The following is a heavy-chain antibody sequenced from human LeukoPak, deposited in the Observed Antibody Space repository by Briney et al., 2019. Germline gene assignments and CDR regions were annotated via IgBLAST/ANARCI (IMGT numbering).Heavy chain of an antibody. D-gene: IGHD1-26*01. V-gene: IGHV1-18*01. CDR1: GYTFTSYG. CDR2: ISAYNGNT. CDR3: ARVIVGEGEVDY. J-gene: IGHJ4*02. Sequence: ASVKVSCKASGYTFTSYGISWVRQAPGQGLEWMGWISAYNGNTNYAQKLRGRVTMTTDTSTSTAYMEMRRLRSDDTAVYYCARVIVGEGEVDYWGQGTLVTVSS.